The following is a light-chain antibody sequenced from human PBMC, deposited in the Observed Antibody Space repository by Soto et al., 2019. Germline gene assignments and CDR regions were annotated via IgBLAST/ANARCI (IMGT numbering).Light chain of an antibody. CDR3: QRHDVY. V-gene: IGKV1-5*01. CDR1: QSLSRW. CDR2: DAS. Sequence: DSQMTQSPHTLSASVGDRVTITCRASQSLSRWLAWYQQKPGKAPRLLIYDASTLASGVPSRFSGSGSGTEFTLTITSLQPDDVATYYCQRHDVYFGPGTKVEI. J-gene: IGKJ3*01.